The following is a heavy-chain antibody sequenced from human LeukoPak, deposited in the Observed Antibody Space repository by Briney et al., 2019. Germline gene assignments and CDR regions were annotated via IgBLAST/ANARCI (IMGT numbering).Heavy chain of an antibody. CDR2: IYYSGST. Sequence: SETLSLTCTVSGGSISSYYWSWIRQPPGKGLEWIGYIYYSGSTNYNPSLKSRVTISVDTSKNQFSLKLSSVTAADTAVYYCARSIDSGYGYYFDYWGQGTLVTVSS. D-gene: IGHD5-18*01. CDR1: GGSISSYY. J-gene: IGHJ4*02. CDR3: ARSIDSGYGYYFDY. V-gene: IGHV4-59*08.